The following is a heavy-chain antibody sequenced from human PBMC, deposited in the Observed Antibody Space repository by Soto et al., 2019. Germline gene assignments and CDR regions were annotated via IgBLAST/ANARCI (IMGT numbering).Heavy chain of an antibody. CDR1: GGSFSGYY. D-gene: IGHD1-1*01. CDR3: ARPTKPTRGLDY. Sequence: SETLSLTCAVYGGSFSGYYWSWIRQPPGKGLEWIGEINHSGSTNYNPSLKSRVTISVDTSKNQFSLKLSSVTAADTAVYYCARPTKPTRGLDYWGQGTLGTSPQ. V-gene: IGHV4-34*01. J-gene: IGHJ4*02. CDR2: INHSGST.